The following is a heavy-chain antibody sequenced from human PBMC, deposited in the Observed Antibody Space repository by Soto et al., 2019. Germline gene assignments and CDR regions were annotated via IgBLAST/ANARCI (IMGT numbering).Heavy chain of an antibody. V-gene: IGHV4-34*01. D-gene: IGHD3-3*01. J-gene: IGHJ6*02. CDR1: GCLPFGSLSTYF. CDR2: INHSGSP. Sequence: PXETLSLTCVLSGCLPFGSLSTYFWTWIRHPPGKGLEWIGEINHSGSPNYSPSLRGRVTISLDTSKKQFSLNLSSVTAADTAVYFCARARFSQWSQDYYGLDVWGQGTTVTVSS. CDR3: ARARFSQWSQDYYGLDV.